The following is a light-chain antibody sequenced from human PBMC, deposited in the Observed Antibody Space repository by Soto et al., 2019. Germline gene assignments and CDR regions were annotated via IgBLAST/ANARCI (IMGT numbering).Light chain of an antibody. J-gene: IGKJ4*01. CDR3: QQYNDWLT. CDR2: GAS. CDR1: QSVSST. Sequence: EIVLTQSPATLSFSPGERATLSCRASQSVSSTVAWYQQRPGQAPRLLIYGASTRATGIPARFSGSGSGAEFTLTISSLQSEDFAVYYCQQYNDWLTFGGGTKVDIK. V-gene: IGKV3-15*01.